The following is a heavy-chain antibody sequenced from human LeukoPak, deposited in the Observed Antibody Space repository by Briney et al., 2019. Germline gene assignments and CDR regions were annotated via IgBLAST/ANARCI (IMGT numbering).Heavy chain of an antibody. CDR1: GGTFSSYA. CDR3: ARGWDYYDSSGYGL. V-gene: IGHV1-69*04. CDR2: IIPILGIA. J-gene: IGHJ4*02. Sequence: SVKVSCKASGGTFSSYAISWVRQAPGQGLEWMGRIIPILGIANYAQKFQGRVTITADKSTSTAYMELSSLRSEDTAVYYCARGWDYYDSSGYGLWGQGTLVAVTS. D-gene: IGHD3-22*01.